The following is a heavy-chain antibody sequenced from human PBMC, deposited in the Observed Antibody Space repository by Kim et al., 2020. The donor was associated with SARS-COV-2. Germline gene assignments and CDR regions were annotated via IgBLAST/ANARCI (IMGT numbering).Heavy chain of an antibody. CDR3: ARFRKTLPRARIGAFDI. J-gene: IGHJ3*02. V-gene: IGHV4-34*01. Sequence: SETLSLTCAVYGGSFSGYYWSWIRQPPGKGLEWIGEINHSGSTNYNPSLKSRVTISVDTSKNQFSLKLSSVTAADTAVYYCARFRKTLPRARIGAFDIWGQGTMVTVSS. CDR1: GGSFSGYY. CDR2: INHSGST. D-gene: IGHD2-2*01.